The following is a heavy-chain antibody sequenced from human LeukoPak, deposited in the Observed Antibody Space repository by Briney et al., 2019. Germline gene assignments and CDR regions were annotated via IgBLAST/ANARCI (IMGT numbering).Heavy chain of an antibody. V-gene: IGHV1-69*04. D-gene: IGHD3-22*01. CDR3: ARDLESTYYYDSSGYYFDY. Sequence: SVKVSCKASGGTSSSYAISWVRQAPGQGLEWMGRIIPILGIANYAQKFQGRVTITADKSTSTAYMELSSLRSEDTAVYYCARDLESTYYYDSSGYYFDYWGQGTLVTVSS. J-gene: IGHJ4*02. CDR2: IIPILGIA. CDR1: GGTSSSYA.